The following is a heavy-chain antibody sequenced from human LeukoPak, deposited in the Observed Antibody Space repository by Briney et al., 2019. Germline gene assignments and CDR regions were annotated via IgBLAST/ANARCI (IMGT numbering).Heavy chain of an antibody. CDR1: GGSISSYH. J-gene: IGHJ6*03. D-gene: IGHD3-10*01. CDR2: IYYSGST. CDR3: ARGRFGELFLLNYYYYYMDV. V-gene: IGHV4-59*01. Sequence: PSETLSLTCTVSGGSISSYHWSWIRQPPGKGLEWIGYIYYSGSTNYNPSLKSRVTISVDTSKNQFSLKLSSVTAADTAVYYCARGRFGELFLLNYYYYYMDVWGKGTTVTISS.